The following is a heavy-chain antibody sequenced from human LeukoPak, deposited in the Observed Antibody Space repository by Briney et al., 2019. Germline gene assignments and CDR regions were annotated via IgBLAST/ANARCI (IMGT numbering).Heavy chain of an antibody. CDR1: GFTFGDYV. V-gene: IGHV3-21*01. Sequence: PGGSLRLSCTASGFTFGDYVMSWVRQAPGKGLEWVSSISSSSSYIYYADSVKGRFTTSRDNAKNSLYLQMNSLRAEDTAVYYCAKDEITVTRYYYYYMDVWGKGTTVTVSS. CDR3: AKDEITVTRYYYYYMDV. D-gene: IGHD4-17*01. CDR2: ISSSSSYI. J-gene: IGHJ6*03.